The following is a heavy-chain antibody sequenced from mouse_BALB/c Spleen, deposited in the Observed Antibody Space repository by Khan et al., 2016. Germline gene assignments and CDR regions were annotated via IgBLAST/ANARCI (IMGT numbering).Heavy chain of an antibody. D-gene: IGHD1-3*01. CDR3: ASLEDI. V-gene: IGHV2-9*02. J-gene: IGHJ2*01. CDR2: IWAGGSA. Sequence: VQLKESGPGLVAPSQSLSITCTVSGFSLTSYGVHWVRQPPGKGLEWLGVIWAGGSANYNTALMTRLSISKDNANSQVFLKMNTLPADYTAMYYCASLEDIWGQGTTLTVSS. CDR1: GFSLTSYG.